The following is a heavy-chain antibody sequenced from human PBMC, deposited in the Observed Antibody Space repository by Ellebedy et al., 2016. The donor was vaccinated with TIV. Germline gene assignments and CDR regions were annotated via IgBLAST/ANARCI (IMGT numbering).Heavy chain of an antibody. Sequence: GGSLRLSCAPSGFTFSSYWITWVRQPPGKGLEWVAIIEQDGSKKYYMDSVKGRFTISRDKAQNSLYLQMNSLRAEDTAVYYCARVGYKGGNFDYWGQGTLVTVSS. V-gene: IGHV3-7*01. J-gene: IGHJ4*02. CDR1: GFTFSSYW. CDR2: IEQDGSKK. D-gene: IGHD5-18*01. CDR3: ARVGYKGGNFDY.